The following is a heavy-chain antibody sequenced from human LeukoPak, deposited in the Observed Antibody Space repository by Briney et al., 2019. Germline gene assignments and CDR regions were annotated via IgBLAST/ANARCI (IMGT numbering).Heavy chain of an antibody. J-gene: IGHJ4*02. V-gene: IGHV4-34*01. CDR2: INHSGST. CDR3: NLFLDRVIDY. CDR1: GGSSSGYY. D-gene: IGHD2/OR15-2a*01. Sequence: SETLSLTCAVYGGSSSGYYWSWIRQPPGKGLEWIGEINHSGSTNYNPSLKSRVTISVDTSKNQFSLKLSSVTAADTAVYYCNLFLDRVIDYWGQGTLVTVSS.